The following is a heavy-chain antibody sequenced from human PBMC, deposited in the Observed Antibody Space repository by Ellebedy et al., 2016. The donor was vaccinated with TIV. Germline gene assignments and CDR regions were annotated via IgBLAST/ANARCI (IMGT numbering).Heavy chain of an antibody. CDR2: INPSGGST. CDR3: AREGASLDY. D-gene: IGHD3-16*01. Sequence: ASVKVSXXTSGYTFSDYGITWVRQAPGQGLEWMGIINPSGGSTTYAQKFQGRVTMTRDTSTTTVYMELNSLRSEDTAVYYCAREGASLDYWGQGTLVTVSS. V-gene: IGHV1-46*01. J-gene: IGHJ4*02. CDR1: GYTFSDYG.